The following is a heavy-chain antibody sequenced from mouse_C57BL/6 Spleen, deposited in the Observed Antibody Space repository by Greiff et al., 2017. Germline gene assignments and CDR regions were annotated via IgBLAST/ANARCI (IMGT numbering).Heavy chain of an antibody. CDR2: IYPGDGDT. J-gene: IGHJ2*01. D-gene: IGHD1-1*01. CDR1: GYAFSSYW. Sequence: VQLQQSGAELVKPGASVKISCKASGYAFSSYWMNWVKQRPGKGLEWIGQIYPGDGDTNYNGKFKGKDTLTADKSSSTAYMQLSSLTSEDSAVYFCARNEVGTADFDYWGQGTTLTVSS. CDR3: ARNEVGTADFDY. V-gene: IGHV1-80*01.